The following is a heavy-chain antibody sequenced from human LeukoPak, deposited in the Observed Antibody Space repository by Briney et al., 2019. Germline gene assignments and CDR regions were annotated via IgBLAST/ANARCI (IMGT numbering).Heavy chain of an antibody. Sequence: SETLSLTCSVSGGSLRSDRHNWAWVRQSADKGLEHIGSVWQTGCPYYNPPLKSRVTISVDTSNKHSSLNLTSVTAADTAVYYCARDLGGYPFFMDVWGKGITVTVSS. CDR3: ARDLGGYPFFMDV. CDR2: VWQTGCP. J-gene: IGHJ6*03. CDR1: GGSLRSDRHN. V-gene: IGHV4-39*07. D-gene: IGHD2-15*01.